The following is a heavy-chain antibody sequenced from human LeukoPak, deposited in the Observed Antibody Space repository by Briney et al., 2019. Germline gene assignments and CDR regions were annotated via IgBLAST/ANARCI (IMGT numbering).Heavy chain of an antibody. CDR3: ARRDSSSWEFFDY. CDR1: DGSISSNY. Sequence: SETLSLTCTVPDGSISSNYWSWIRQPPGKGLEYLGYIYSSGSTNYNPSLKSRVTISVDTSKNQFSLKLSPVTAADTAVYYCARRDSSSWEFFDYWGQGTLVTVSS. D-gene: IGHD6-13*01. CDR2: IYSSGST. V-gene: IGHV4-59*01. J-gene: IGHJ4*02.